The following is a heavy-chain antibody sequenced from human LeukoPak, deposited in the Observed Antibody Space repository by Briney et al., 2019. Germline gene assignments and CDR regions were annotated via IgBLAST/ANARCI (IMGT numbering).Heavy chain of an antibody. CDR2: IYPGDSDT. Sequence: GESLQISCKGSGSSFTSYWIGWVRQMPGKGLEWMGIIYPGDSDTRYSPSFQGQVTISADKSISTAYLQWSSLKASDTAMYYCARRRYSSSWYSDFDYWGQGTLVTVSS. CDR1: GSSFTSYW. J-gene: IGHJ4*02. V-gene: IGHV5-51*01. CDR3: ARRRYSSSWYSDFDY. D-gene: IGHD6-13*01.